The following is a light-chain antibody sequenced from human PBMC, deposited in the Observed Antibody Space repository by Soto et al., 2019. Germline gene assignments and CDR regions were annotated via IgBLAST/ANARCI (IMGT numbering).Light chain of an antibody. Sequence: EIVMTQSPATLSVSPGERATLSCRASQSVSSNLAWYQQKPGQAPRLLIYGASTRATGIPARFSGSGSGTEFTLTNSRLQYEDFAVYYCQQYNNWPPLTFGGGTKVEIK. CDR2: GAS. V-gene: IGKV3-15*01. CDR1: QSVSSN. CDR3: QQYNNWPPLT. J-gene: IGKJ4*01.